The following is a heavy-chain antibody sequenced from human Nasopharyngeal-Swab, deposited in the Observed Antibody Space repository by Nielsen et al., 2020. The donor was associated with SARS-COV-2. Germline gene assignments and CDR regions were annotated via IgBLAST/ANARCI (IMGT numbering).Heavy chain of an antibody. CDR2: IYYSGST. CDR3: AREVRGYAYGTRSFDI. Sequence: SETLSLTYTVSGGSISSYYWTWIRQSPGKGLEWIGYIYYSGSTNYNPSLKSRVTISVDTSKNQFSLKLSSVTAADTAVYYCAREVRGYAYGTRSFDIWGQGTMVTVSS. D-gene: IGHD5-18*01. V-gene: IGHV4-59*12. CDR1: GGSISSYY. J-gene: IGHJ3*02.